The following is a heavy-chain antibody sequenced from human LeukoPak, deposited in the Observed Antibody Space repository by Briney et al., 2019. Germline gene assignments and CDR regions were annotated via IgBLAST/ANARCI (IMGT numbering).Heavy chain of an antibody. J-gene: IGHJ6*03. CDR2: IKQDGSEK. Sequence: PGGSLGLSCAASGFTLSTYWMTWVRLAPGKGLEWVANIKQDGSEKYYVDSVKGRFTISRDNARNSLYLQVNSLRAEDTAVYYCARSAISGSYYYNMDVWGKGTTVAVSS. D-gene: IGHD1-26*01. CDR3: ARSAISGSYYYNMDV. CDR1: GFTLSTYW. V-gene: IGHV3-7*01.